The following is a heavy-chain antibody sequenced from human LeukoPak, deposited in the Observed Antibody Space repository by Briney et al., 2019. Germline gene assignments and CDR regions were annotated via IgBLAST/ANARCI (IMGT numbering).Heavy chain of an antibody. D-gene: IGHD1-26*01. CDR3: ARIEWERLGRAFDI. J-gene: IGHJ3*02. V-gene: IGHV3-53*01. Sequence: GGSLRLSCAGSGFIVSSSYTSWVRQAPGKGLEWVSAIYSSGSTDYADSVRGRFTIARDNSKNTLFLQMNSLRAEDMAVYYCARIEWERLGRAFDIWGQGTMVTVSS. CDR2: IYSSGST. CDR1: GFIVSSSY.